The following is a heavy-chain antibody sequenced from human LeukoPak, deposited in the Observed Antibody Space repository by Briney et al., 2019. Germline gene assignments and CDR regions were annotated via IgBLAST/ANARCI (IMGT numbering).Heavy chain of an antibody. CDR1: GFTVSSNY. D-gene: IGHD3-10*01. CDR3: AKDGITMVRGIFDP. J-gene: IGHJ5*02. Sequence: GGSLRLSCAASGFTVSSNYMSWVRQAPGKGLEWVSVIYSGGSTYYADSVKGRFTISRDNSKNTLYLQMNSLRAEDTAVYYCAKDGITMVRGIFDPWGQGTLVTVSS. CDR2: IYSGGST. V-gene: IGHV3-53*01.